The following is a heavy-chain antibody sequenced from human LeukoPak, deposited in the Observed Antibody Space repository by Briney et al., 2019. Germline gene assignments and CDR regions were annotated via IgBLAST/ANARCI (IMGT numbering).Heavy chain of an antibody. V-gene: IGHV3-21*01. Sequence: GGSLRLSCAASGSTFSSYSMNWVRQAPGKGLEWVSSISSSSSYIYYADSVKGRFTISRDNAKNSLYLQMNSLRAEDTAVYYCARAVRAAPYYYYYMDVWGKGTTVTISS. D-gene: IGHD1-26*01. CDR1: GSTFSSYS. CDR2: ISSSSSYI. J-gene: IGHJ6*03. CDR3: ARAVRAAPYYYYYMDV.